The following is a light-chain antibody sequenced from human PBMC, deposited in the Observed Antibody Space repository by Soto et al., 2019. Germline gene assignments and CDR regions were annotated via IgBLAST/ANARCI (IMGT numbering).Light chain of an antibody. Sequence: QSVLTQSPSASASLGASVKLTCTLSSGHSNYAIAWHQQQPEKGPRYLMNLNSDGSHTKGDGIPDRFSGSSSGAERYLTISSLQSEDEADYYCQTWATCIRVFGGGTQLTVL. CDR2: LNSDGSH. CDR3: QTWATCIRV. J-gene: IGLJ3*02. CDR1: SGHSNYA. V-gene: IGLV4-69*01.